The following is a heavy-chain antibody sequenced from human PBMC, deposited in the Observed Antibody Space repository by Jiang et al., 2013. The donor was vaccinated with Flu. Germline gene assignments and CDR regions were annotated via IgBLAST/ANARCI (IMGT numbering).Heavy chain of an antibody. Sequence: GLVKPSETLSLTCTVSGGSINSYYWSWIRQPPGKGLEWIGYIFYSGSANYNPSLKSRVAISVDTFKNEFSLTVTSVTAADTAVYYCARGPGGTGYFAHYYWGQ. CDR3: ARGPGGTGYFAHYY. V-gene: IGHV4-59*01. CDR2: IFYSGSA. D-gene: IGHD2-8*02. J-gene: IGHJ4*02. CDR1: GGSINSYY.